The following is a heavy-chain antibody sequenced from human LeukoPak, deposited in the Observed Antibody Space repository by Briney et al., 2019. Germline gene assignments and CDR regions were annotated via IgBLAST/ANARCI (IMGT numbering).Heavy chain of an antibody. CDR1: GGSISSGTYY. CDR3: ARAGGYSYGYMYYFDY. V-gene: IGHV4-61*02. J-gene: IGHJ4*02. D-gene: IGHD5-18*01. CDR2: IYTSGST. Sequence: PSETLSLTCSVSGGSISSGTYYWTWIRQPAGKGLEWIGRIYTSGSTNYNPSLKSRVTISVDTSKNQFSLKLSSVTAADTAVYYCARAGGYSYGYMYYFDYWGQGILVTVSS.